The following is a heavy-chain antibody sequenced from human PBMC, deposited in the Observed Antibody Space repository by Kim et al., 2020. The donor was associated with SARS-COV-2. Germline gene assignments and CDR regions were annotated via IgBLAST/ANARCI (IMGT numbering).Heavy chain of an antibody. V-gene: IGHV4-39*01. CDR2: IYYSGST. J-gene: IGHJ5*02. CDR3: ARSSMVRGVITNWFDP. Sequence: SETLSLTCTVSGGSISSSSYYWGWIRQPPGKGLEWIGSIYYSGSTYYNPSLKSRVTISVDTSKNQFSLKLSSVTAADTAVYYCARSSMVRGVITNWFDPWGQGTLVTVSS. D-gene: IGHD3-10*01. CDR1: GGSISSSSYY.